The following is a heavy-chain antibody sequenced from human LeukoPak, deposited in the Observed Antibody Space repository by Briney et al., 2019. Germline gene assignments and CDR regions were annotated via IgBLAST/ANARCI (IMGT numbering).Heavy chain of an antibody. CDR1: GFTFSRSE. D-gene: IGHD5-24*01. Sequence: GGSLRLSCVASGFTFSRSEMSWVRQAPGKGLEWVLYISGGSDFIYYTDSVKGRFTISRDNSKNSLYMEMNNLRADDTAVYYCAKGDWPINYWGQGTLVTVSS. V-gene: IGHV3-48*03. CDR3: AKGDWPINY. CDR2: ISGGSDFI. J-gene: IGHJ4*02.